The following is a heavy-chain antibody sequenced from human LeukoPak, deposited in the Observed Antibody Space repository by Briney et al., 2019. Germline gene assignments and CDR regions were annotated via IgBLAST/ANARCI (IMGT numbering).Heavy chain of an antibody. D-gene: IGHD6-6*01. J-gene: IGHJ4*02. CDR1: GFTVSDTY. CDR2: INSGWNI. Sequence: GGSLRLSCAASGFTVSDTYMSWVRQAPGKGLEWVSFINSGWNIHYADSVKGRFTISRDNSKNTLYLQMNSLRAEDTAVYYCARDPSNPTAFDYWGQGTLVTVSS. CDR3: ARDPSNPTAFDY. V-gene: IGHV3-66*02.